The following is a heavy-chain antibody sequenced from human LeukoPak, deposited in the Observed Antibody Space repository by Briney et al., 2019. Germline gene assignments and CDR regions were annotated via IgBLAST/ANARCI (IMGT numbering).Heavy chain of an antibody. Sequence: PSETLSLTCAVYGGSFSGYYWSWIRQPPGKGLEWIGSIYYSGSTCYNPSLKSRVTISVDTSKNQFSLKLSSVAAADTAVYYCASGSWWRGDIVVVPAVMIDYWGQGTLVTVSS. CDR2: IYYSGST. V-gene: IGHV4-34*01. J-gene: IGHJ4*02. CDR3: ASGSWWRGDIVVVPAVMIDY. D-gene: IGHD2-2*01. CDR1: GGSFSGYY.